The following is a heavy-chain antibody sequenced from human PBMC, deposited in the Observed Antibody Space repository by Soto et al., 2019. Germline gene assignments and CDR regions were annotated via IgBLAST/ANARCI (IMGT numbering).Heavy chain of an antibody. V-gene: IGHV4-30-4*01. J-gene: IGHJ6*02. CDR2: IYYSGST. D-gene: IGHD2-2*01. CDR3: ARAGIVVPAAMGIYYYYGMDV. Sequence: SETLSLTCTVSGGSISSGDYYWSWIRQPPGKGLEWIGYIYYSGSTYYNPSLKSRVTISVDTSKNQFSLKLSSVTAADTAVYYCARAGIVVPAAMGIYYYYGMDVWGQGTTATVSS. CDR1: GGSISSGDYY.